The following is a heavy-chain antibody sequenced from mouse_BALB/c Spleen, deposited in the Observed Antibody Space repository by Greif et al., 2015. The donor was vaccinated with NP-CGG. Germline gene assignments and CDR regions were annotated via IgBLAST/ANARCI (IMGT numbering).Heavy chain of an antibody. CDR1: GYTFSSYW. CDR2: ILPGSGST. CDR3: ARWGRYYAMDY. Sequence: SGAELMKPGASVKISCKATGYTFSSYWIEWVKQRPGHGLEWIGEILPGSGSTNYNEKFKGKATFTADTSSNTAYMQLSSLTSEDSAVYYCARWGRYYAMDYWGQGTSVTVSS. J-gene: IGHJ4*01. D-gene: IGHD3-3*01. V-gene: IGHV1-9*01.